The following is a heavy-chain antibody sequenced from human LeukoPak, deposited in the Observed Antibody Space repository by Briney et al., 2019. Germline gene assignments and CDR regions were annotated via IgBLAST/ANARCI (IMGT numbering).Heavy chain of an antibody. CDR2: FDPGDGET. J-gene: IGHJ4*02. CDR1: GYTLTELS. V-gene: IGHV1-24*01. Sequence: ASVKVSCKVSGYTLTELSMHWVRQAPGKGLEWMGGFDPGDGETIYAQKFQGRVTMTEDTSTDTAYMELSSLRSEDTAVYYCATYWFYYGSGSPITDYWGQGTLVTVSS. CDR3: ATYWFYYGSGSPITDY. D-gene: IGHD3-10*01.